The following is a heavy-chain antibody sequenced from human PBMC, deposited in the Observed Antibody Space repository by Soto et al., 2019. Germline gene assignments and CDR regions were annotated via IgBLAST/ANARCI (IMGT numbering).Heavy chain of an antibody. CDR3: ARDAPPADY. J-gene: IGHJ4*02. CDR2: ISAYNGNT. Sequence: QVQLVQSGAEVKKPGASVKVSCKASGYTFTSYAISWVRQAPGQGLEWLGWISAYNGNTNYAQKLQGRVTMTTDKSTSTAYMELRSLRSAATAVYYCARDAPPADYWGQGTLVTVSS. CDR1: GYTFTSYA. V-gene: IGHV1-18*01.